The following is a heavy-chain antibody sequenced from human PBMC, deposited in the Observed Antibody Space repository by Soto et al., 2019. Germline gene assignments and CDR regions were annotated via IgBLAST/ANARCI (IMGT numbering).Heavy chain of an antibody. Sequence: ASVKVSCKASGGTFSSYAISWVPQAPGQGLEWMGGIIPIFGTANYAQKFQGRVTITADESTSTAYMELSGLRSEDTAVYYCAVGYYYGSGSVEYWGQETLVTVSS. J-gene: IGHJ4*02. CDR2: IIPIFGTA. CDR1: GGTFSSYA. V-gene: IGHV1-69*13. D-gene: IGHD3-10*01. CDR3: AVGYYYGSGSVEY.